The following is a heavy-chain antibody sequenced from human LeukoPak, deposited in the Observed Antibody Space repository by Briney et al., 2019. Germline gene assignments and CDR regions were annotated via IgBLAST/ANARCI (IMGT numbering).Heavy chain of an antibody. CDR2: INPSGGST. Sequence: GASVKVSCKASGYTFTSYYMPWVRQAAGQTLEGMGIINPSGGSTSYAQKFQGRVTMTTDTATSTVYMELSSLRSEDTAVYYCAREGRWEEWFYYYYMDVWGKGTTVTVSS. J-gene: IGHJ6*03. CDR3: AREGRWEEWFYYYYMDV. D-gene: IGHD3-3*01. V-gene: IGHV1-46*01. CDR1: GYTFTSYY.